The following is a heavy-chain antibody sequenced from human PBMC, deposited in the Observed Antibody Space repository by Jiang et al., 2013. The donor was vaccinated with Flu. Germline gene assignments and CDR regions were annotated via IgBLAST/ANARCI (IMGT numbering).Heavy chain of an antibody. J-gene: IGHJ6*02. Sequence: GSGLVKPSETLSLTCTVSGGSISSYYWSWIRQPAGKGLEWIGRIYTSGSTNYNPSLKSRVTMSVDTSKNQFSLKLSSVTAADTAVYYCARDTYCSGGTCNYYGMDVWGQGTTVTVSS. CDR2: IYTSGST. D-gene: IGHD2-15*01. CDR3: ARDTYCSGGTCNYYGMDV. V-gene: IGHV4-4*07. CDR1: GGSISSYY.